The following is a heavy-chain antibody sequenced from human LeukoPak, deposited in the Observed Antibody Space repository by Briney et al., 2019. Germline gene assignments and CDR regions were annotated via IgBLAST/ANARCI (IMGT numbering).Heavy chain of an antibody. CDR2: IYTSGST. Sequence: PSETLSLTCTVSGGSISSGSYYWSWIRQPAGKGLEWIGRIYTSGSTNYNPSLKSRVTISVDTSKNQFSLKLSSVTAADTAVYYCARGVGLANWGSSFDYWGQGTLVTVSS. CDR3: ARGVGLANWGSSFDY. J-gene: IGHJ4*02. V-gene: IGHV4-61*02. D-gene: IGHD7-27*01. CDR1: GGSISSGSYY.